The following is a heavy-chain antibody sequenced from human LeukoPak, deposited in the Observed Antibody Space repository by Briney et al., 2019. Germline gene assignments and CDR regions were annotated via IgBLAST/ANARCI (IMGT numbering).Heavy chain of an antibody. CDR1: GFTFSSYG. J-gene: IGHJ4*02. V-gene: IGHV3-30*02. CDR2: IRYDGSNK. CDR3: AKDGDYYGSGSRPHDY. D-gene: IGHD3-10*01. Sequence: GGSLRLSCAASGFTFSSYGMHWVRQAPGKGLEWVAFIRYDGSNKYYADSVKGRFTISRDNSKNTLYLQMNSLRAEDTAVYYCAKDGDYYGSGSRPHDYWGQGTLVTLSS.